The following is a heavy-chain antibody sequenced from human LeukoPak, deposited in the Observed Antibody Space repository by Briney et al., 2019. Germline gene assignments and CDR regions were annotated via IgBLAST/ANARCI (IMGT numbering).Heavy chain of an antibody. J-gene: IGHJ5*02. CDR3: GGGNFWFDP. V-gene: IGHV3-74*01. CDR2: INSDGSST. Sequence: PGGSLRLSCAASGFTFSSYWMHWVRQAPGKGLVWVSRINSDGSSTSYADSVKGRFTISRDNTKNTLYLQMNSLRAEDTAMYYCGGGNFWFDPWGQGTLVTVSS. D-gene: IGHD1-7*01. CDR1: GFTFSSYW.